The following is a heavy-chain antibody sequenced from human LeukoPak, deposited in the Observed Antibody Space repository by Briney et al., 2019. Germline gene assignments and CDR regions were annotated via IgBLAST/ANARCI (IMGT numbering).Heavy chain of an antibody. D-gene: IGHD5-24*01. CDR1: GFSISNYA. Sequence: GGSLRLSCAASGFSISNYAMNWVRQAPGKGLEWVSTISPSGADTYYADSVKGRFTISRDISKNTLCLQMNSLRAEDTAVYYCARRAYNWGAFDFWGQGTMITVSS. V-gene: IGHV3-23*01. J-gene: IGHJ3*01. CDR3: ARRAYNWGAFDF. CDR2: ISPSGADT.